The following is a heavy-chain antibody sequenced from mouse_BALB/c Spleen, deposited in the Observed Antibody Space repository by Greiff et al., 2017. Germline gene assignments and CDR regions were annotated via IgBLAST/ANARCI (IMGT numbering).Heavy chain of an antibody. J-gene: IGHJ2*01. CDR2: IFPGSGNT. V-gene: IGHV1-66*01. Sequence: QVQLKQSGPELVKPGASVKISCKASGYSFTSYSIHWVKQRPGQGLEWIGWIFPGSGNTKYNEKFKGKATLAADTSSSTAYMQLSSLTSADSAVYFCARSGDYDRNFDYWGQGTTLTGSS. D-gene: IGHD2-4*01. CDR1: GYSFTSYS. CDR3: ARSGDYDRNFDY.